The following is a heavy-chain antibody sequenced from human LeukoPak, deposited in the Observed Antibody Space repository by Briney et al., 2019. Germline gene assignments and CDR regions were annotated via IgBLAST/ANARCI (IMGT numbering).Heavy chain of an antibody. CDR2: ISSSSYI. V-gene: IGHV3-21*01. CDR1: GFTFSSYS. D-gene: IGHD3-3*01. J-gene: IGHJ4*02. Sequence: GGSLRLSCAASGFTFSSYSMNWVRQAPGKGLEWVSSISSSSYIYYADSVKGRFTISRDNAKNSLYLQMNSLRAEDTAVYYCARDSAIFGVVIIPYFDYWGQGTLVTVSS. CDR3: ARDSAIFGVVIIPYFDY.